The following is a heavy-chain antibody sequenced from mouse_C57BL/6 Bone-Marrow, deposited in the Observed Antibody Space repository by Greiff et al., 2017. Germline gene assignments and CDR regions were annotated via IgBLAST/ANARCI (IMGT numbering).Heavy chain of an antibody. CDR2: IDPSDSYT. CDR3: ARCPYDGYYVYWYFDV. D-gene: IGHD2-3*01. CDR1: GYTFTSYW. V-gene: IGHV1-69*01. Sequence: QVQLQQPGAELVMPGASVKLSCKASGYTFTSYWMHWVKQRPGQGLEWIGEIDPSDSYTNYNQTFKGKSTLTVDKSSSTAYMQLSSLTSEDSAVYYCARCPYDGYYVYWYFDVWGTGTTVTVSS. J-gene: IGHJ1*03.